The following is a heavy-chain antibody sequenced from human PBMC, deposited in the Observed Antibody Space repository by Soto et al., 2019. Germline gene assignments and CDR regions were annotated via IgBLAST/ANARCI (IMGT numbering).Heavy chain of an antibody. CDR3: ARGGGRAAVYYYYGMDV. Sequence: ASVRVSCKASGYTFTSYGISWVRQAPGQGLEWMGWISAYNGNTNYAQKLQGRVTMTTDTSTSTAYMELRSLRSDDTAVYYCARGGGRAAVYYYYGMDVWGQGTTVTVSS. CDR2: ISAYNGNT. CDR1: GYTFTSYG. V-gene: IGHV1-18*01. D-gene: IGHD6-25*01. J-gene: IGHJ6*02.